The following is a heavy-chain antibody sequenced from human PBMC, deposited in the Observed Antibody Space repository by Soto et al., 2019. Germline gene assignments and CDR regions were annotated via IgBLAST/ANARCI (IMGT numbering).Heavy chain of an antibody. CDR3: AIWSNWNPLYYRGMDV. CDR2: IIPLHNTS. CDR1: GGAFTNYS. V-gene: IGHV1-69*08. D-gene: IGHD1-20*01. J-gene: IGHJ6*02. Sequence: ASVKVSCKVSGGAFTNYSLNWVRHAPGQGLEWLGGIIPLHNTSNYSLKLLGRGSVTADISSNTVYMHLSGLTSDDTATYYCAIWSNWNPLYYRGMDVWGQGTTVTVSS.